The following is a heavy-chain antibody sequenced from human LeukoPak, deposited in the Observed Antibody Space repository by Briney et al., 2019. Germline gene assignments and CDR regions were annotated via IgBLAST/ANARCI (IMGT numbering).Heavy chain of an antibody. CDR1: GDSITSSTYY. J-gene: IGHJ3*02. V-gene: IGHV4-39*07. CDR2: IYYTGST. CDR3: ARDKIIRAAHDPFDI. D-gene: IGHD3-10*01. Sequence: SETLSLTCTVSGDSITSSTYYWVWIRQPPGKGLEWIRSIYYTGSTYYNPSLKSRVTISIATSKNQFSLNLTSVTAADTAVYFCARDKIIRAAHDPFDIWGQGTMVTVSS.